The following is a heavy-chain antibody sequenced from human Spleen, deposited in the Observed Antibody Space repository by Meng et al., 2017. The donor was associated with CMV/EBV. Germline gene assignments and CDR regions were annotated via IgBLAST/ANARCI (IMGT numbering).Heavy chain of an antibody. D-gene: IGHD3-22*01. CDR2: INSNGGSI. CDR1: GFTFDDYG. CDR3: ARNYYYDNSGYYWGIYYFDN. J-gene: IGHJ4*02. V-gene: IGHV3-20*04. Sequence: GESLKISCAASGFTFDDYGMTWVRQAPGKGLEWVSGINSNGGSISYADSVKGRFTISRDNAKNSLYLQMNSLRAEDTALYYCARNYYYDNSGYYWGIYYFDNWGQGTLVTVSS.